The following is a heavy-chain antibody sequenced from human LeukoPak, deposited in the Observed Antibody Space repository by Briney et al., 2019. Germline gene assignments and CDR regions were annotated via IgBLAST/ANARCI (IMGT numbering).Heavy chain of an antibody. Sequence: ASVHVSCKASGYTFPHYVFSWVRQAPGQGLEWMGWISTYSGNTNYAQQLQDRVTLTSDTSKGTVYLELRSLRSDDTAVYYCARGYCRSTSCHEPPLYGMDVWGQGTTVTVS. J-gene: IGHJ6*02. V-gene: IGHV1-18*04. D-gene: IGHD2-2*01. CDR2: ISTYSGNT. CDR3: ARGYCRSTSCHEPPLYGMDV. CDR1: GYTFPHYV.